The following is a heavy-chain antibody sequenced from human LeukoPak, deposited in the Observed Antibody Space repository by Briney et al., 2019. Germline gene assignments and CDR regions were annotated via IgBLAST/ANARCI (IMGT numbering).Heavy chain of an antibody. CDR2: ISSSSSTM. CDR3: ARDPRDDYNSRIFDI. D-gene: IGHD5-24*01. V-gene: IGHV3-48*01. Sequence: GSLRLSCAASGFTFSSYSMNWVRQAPGKGLEWVSYISSSSSTMYYADSVKGRFTISRDNAKNSLYLQMNSLRAEDTAVYYCARDPRDDYNSRIFDIWGLGTMVTVSS. J-gene: IGHJ3*02. CDR1: GFTFSSYS.